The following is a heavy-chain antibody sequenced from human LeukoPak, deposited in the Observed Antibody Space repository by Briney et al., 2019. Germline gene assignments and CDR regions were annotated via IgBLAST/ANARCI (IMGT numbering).Heavy chain of an antibody. CDR2: INSNSGGT. Sequence: ASVTVSSTASGYTFTGYYMHWVRQAPGQGLEWRGWINSNSGGTNYAQKFPGRVTKTRDTSISTAYMELSRLRSDHTAVYHCARAVDCSSTSCYLFDYWGQGSLVTVSS. J-gene: IGHJ4*02. CDR1: GYTFTGYY. V-gene: IGHV1-2*02. D-gene: IGHD2-2*01. CDR3: ARAVDCSSTSCYLFDY.